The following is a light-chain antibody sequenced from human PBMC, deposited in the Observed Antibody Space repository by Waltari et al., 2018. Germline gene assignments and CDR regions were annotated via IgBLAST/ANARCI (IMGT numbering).Light chain of an antibody. Sequence: DIQMTQSPSTLSASVGDRVNITCRASQSIRSWLAWYQQQPGKAPKVLSYQASSLESGVPSRFSGSGSGTEFTLTISSLQPDDFATYFCQQYNNYAPLTFGGGTRVEIK. CDR2: QAS. J-gene: IGKJ4*01. CDR1: QSIRSW. V-gene: IGKV1-5*03. CDR3: QQYNNYAPLT.